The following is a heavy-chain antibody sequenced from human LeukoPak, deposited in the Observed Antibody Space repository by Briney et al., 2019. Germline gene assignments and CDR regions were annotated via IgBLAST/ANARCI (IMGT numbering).Heavy chain of an antibody. D-gene: IGHD3-22*01. CDR1: GFTFSSYA. V-gene: IGHV3-23*01. Sequence: GGSLRLSCAASGFTFSSYAMSWVRQAPGKGLEWVSAISGSGGSTYYADSVKGRFTISRDNSKNTLYLQMNSLRAEDTAVYYRAKLYDSSGYYPNWFDPWGQGTLVTVSS. CDR2: ISGSGGST. CDR3: AKLYDSSGYYPNWFDP. J-gene: IGHJ5*02.